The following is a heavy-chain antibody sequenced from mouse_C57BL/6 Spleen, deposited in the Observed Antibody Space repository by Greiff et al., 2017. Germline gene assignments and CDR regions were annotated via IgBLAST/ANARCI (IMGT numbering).Heavy chain of an antibody. CDR1: GSTFSDYG. V-gene: IGHV5-17*01. CDR3: ARLYDYDSYYAMDY. Sequence: EVKLMESGGGLVKPGGSLKLSCAASGSTFSDYGMHWVRQAPEKGLEWVAYISSGSSTIYYADTVKGRFTISRDNAKNTLFLQMTSLRSEDTAMYYCARLYDYDSYYAMDYWGQGTSVTVSS. J-gene: IGHJ4*01. CDR2: ISSGSSTI. D-gene: IGHD2-4*01.